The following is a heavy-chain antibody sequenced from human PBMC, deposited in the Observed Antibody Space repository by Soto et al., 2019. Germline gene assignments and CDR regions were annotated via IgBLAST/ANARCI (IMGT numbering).Heavy chain of an antibody. CDR3: ATENWHSPYYCYGMDI. Sequence: GASVKVCCTASGYTSTNYGMHWVRHAPGQRLEWMGWINADSGNTKYSQKFQGRVTMPRDTYTGTVYMELSSLRSEDTAVYYCATENWHSPYYCYGMDIWGQGTTVTVS. J-gene: IGHJ6*02. CDR2: INADSGNT. V-gene: IGHV1-3*01. CDR1: GYTSTNYG. D-gene: IGHD1-7*01.